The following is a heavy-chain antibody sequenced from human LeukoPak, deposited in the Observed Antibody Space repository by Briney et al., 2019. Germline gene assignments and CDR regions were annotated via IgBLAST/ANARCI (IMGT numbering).Heavy chain of an antibody. CDR3: ARDKPRITMVRGVINPIDY. Sequence: GGSLRLSCAASGFTFSSYAMSWVRQAPGKGLEWVSSIRNNGGSTSYTDSVKGRFTISRDNAKNSLYLQMNSLRAEDTAVYYCARDKPRITMVRGVINPIDYWGQGTLVTVSS. V-gene: IGHV3-23*01. CDR1: GFTFSSYA. J-gene: IGHJ4*02. CDR2: IRNNGGST. D-gene: IGHD3-10*01.